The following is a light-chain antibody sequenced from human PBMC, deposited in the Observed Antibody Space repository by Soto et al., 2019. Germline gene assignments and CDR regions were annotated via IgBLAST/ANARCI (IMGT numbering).Light chain of an antibody. J-gene: IGKJ1*01. CDR3: QQYNSYPWK. Sequence: DIQMTQSPSTLSASVGDRVTITCRASQSISSWLAWYQQKPGKAPKLLIYDASSLESGVPSRFSGRGSGTEFTLPLTSLQPDDFATSYCQQYNSYPWKFGQGTKV. V-gene: IGKV1-5*01. CDR1: QSISSW. CDR2: DAS.